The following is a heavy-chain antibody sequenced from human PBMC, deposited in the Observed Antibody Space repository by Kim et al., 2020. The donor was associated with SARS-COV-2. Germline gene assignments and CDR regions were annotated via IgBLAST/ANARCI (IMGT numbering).Heavy chain of an antibody. CDR3: ARGQYARPRGGWFDP. CDR2: INAGNGNT. J-gene: IGHJ5*02. CDR1: GYTFTSYA. D-gene: IGHD1-1*01. Sequence: ASVKVSCKASGYTFTSYAMHWVRQAPGQRLEWMGWINAGNGNTKYSQKFQGRVTITSDTSASTAYMELSSLRSEDTAVYYCARGQYARPRGGWFDPWGQGTLVTVSS. V-gene: IGHV1-3*01.